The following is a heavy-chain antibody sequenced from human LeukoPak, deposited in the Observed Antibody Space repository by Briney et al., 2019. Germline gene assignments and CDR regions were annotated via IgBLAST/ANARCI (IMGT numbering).Heavy chain of an antibody. CDR1: GVSISSSNSY. D-gene: IGHD3-3*01. CDR2: IYYSGNT. Sequence: SETLSLTCTVPGVSISSSNSYWGWIRQPPGKGLEWIGSIYYSGNTYYNASLKSQVSISIDTSKNQFSLKLSSVTAADTAVYYCARRGNYDFWSGLFYPRNWFDPWGQGTLVTVSS. V-gene: IGHV4-39*01. J-gene: IGHJ5*02. CDR3: ARRGNYDFWSGLFYPRNWFDP.